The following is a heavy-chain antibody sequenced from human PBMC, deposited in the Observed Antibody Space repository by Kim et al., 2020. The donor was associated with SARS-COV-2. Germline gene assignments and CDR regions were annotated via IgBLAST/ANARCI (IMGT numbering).Heavy chain of an antibody. V-gene: IGHV4-39*01. CDR3: STPPSFSSGWYVAL. J-gene: IGHJ2*01. CDR1: GGSLSSSSYY. Sequence: SETLSLTCTVSGGSLSSSSYYWGWIRQPPGKGLEWIGTAYYSGNTYYNPSLKSRVTISVDTTKNQFSLKMGPTTAENTADYYCSTPPSFSSGWYVAL. CDR2: AYYSGNT. D-gene: IGHD6-25*01.